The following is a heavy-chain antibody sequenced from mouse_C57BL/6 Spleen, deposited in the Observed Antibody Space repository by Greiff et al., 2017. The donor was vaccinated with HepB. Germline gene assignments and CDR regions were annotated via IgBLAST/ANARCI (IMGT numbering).Heavy chain of an antibody. V-gene: IGHV5-12*01. Sequence: EVQVVESGGGLVQPGGSLKLSCAASGFTFSDYYMYWVRQTPEKRLEWVAYISNGGGSTYYPDTVKGRFTISRENAKNTLYLQMIRLKSEDTAMYYCARLDYYGSGYFDVWGTGTTVTVSS. CDR3: ARLDYYGSGYFDV. CDR2: ISNGGGST. CDR1: GFTFSDYY. D-gene: IGHD1-1*01. J-gene: IGHJ1*03.